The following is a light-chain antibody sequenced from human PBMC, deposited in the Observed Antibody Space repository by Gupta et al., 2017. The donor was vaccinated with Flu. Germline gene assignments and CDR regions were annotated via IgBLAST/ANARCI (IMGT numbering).Light chain of an antibody. CDR3: CSYTKGSASMVV. CDR2: ALR. Sequence: QSALTQPASVSGSPGQWSAISCTETSSDVGAYNYVSWYQQRPGKAHKLMIYALRNRPSGAAAPFSCSNSGTTASVTISGLQAEDEADYYYCSYTKGSASMVVFGGGTKLTVL. V-gene: IGLV2-14*03. CDR1: SSDVGAYNY. J-gene: IGLJ2*01.